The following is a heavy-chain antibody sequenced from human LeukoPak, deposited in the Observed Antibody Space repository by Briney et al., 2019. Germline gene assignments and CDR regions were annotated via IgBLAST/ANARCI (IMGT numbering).Heavy chain of an antibody. V-gene: IGHV1-46*01. J-gene: IGHJ6*02. Sequence: ASVKVSCKASGYTFTSYYMHWVRQAPGQGLEWMGIINPSGGSTSYAQKFQGRVTMTRDTSTSTVYMELSSLRSEDTAVYYCARARGDLVYYYYGMDVWGQGTTVTVSS. D-gene: IGHD3-9*01. CDR1: GYTFTSYY. CDR2: INPSGGST. CDR3: ARARGDLVYYYYGMDV.